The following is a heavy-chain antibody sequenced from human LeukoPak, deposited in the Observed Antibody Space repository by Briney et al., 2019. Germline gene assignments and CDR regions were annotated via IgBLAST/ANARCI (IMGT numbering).Heavy chain of an antibody. CDR1: GFTVSSNS. CDR2: IYSGDT. CDR3: ARRAGAYSHPYDY. V-gene: IGHV3-53*01. Sequence: GGSLRLSCTVSGFTVSSNSMSWVRQAPGKGLEWVSFIYSGDTHYSDSVKGRFTISRDHSKNTLYLQMNSLRAEDTAVYYCARRAGAYSHPYDYWGQGTLVTVSS. J-gene: IGHJ4*02. D-gene: IGHD4/OR15-4a*01.